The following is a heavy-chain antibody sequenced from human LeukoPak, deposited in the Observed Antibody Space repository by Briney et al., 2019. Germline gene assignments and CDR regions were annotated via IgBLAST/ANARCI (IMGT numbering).Heavy chain of an antibody. J-gene: IGHJ4*02. Sequence: PGGSLRLSCAASGFTFSSYSMNWVRQAPGKGLEWVSYISSSSTIYYADSVKGRFTISRDNAKNSLYLQMNSLRDEDTAVYYCARDELYYFDYWGQGTLVTVSS. CDR1: GFTFSSYS. CDR3: ARDELYYFDY. D-gene: IGHD1-26*01. CDR2: ISSSSTI. V-gene: IGHV3-48*02.